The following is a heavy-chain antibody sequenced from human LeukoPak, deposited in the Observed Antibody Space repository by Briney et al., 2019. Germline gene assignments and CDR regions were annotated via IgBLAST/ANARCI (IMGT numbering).Heavy chain of an antibody. Sequence: ASQTLSLTCTVSGGSISSGDYYWSWIRQPPGKGLEWIGYTYYSGSTYYNPSLKSRVTISVDTSKNQFSLKLSSVTAADTAVYYCARRRYCSSTSCYAVNYYFDYWGQGTLVTVSS. CDR1: GGSISSGDYY. V-gene: IGHV4-30-4*08. J-gene: IGHJ4*02. CDR3: ARRRYCSSTSCYAVNYYFDY. D-gene: IGHD2-2*01. CDR2: TYYSGST.